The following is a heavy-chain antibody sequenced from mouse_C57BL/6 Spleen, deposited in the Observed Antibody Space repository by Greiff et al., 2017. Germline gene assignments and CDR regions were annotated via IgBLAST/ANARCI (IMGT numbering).Heavy chain of an antibody. CDR1: GYAFSSSW. CDR2: IYPGDGDT. CDR3: ARLRRGDYYAMDY. V-gene: IGHV1-82*01. Sequence: VQLKESGPELVKPGASVKISCKASGYAFSSSWMNWVKQRPGKGLEWIGRIYPGDGDTNYNGKFKGKATLTADKSSSTAYMQLSSLTSEDSAVYFCARLRRGDYYAMDYWGQGTSVTVAS. J-gene: IGHJ4*01. D-gene: IGHD2-12*01.